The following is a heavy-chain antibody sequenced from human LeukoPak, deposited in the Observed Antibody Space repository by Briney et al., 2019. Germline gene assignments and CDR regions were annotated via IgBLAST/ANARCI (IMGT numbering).Heavy chain of an antibody. CDR2: ISSSGSTI. CDR1: GFTFSSHE. CDR3: ARVEILTGYSPDY. Sequence: GGSLRLSCAASGFTFSSHEMNWVRQAPGKGLEWVSYISSSGSTIYYADSVKGRFTISRDNAKNSLYLQMNSLRAEDTAVYYCARVEILTGYSPDYWGQGTLVTVSS. J-gene: IGHJ4*02. D-gene: IGHD3-9*01. V-gene: IGHV3-48*03.